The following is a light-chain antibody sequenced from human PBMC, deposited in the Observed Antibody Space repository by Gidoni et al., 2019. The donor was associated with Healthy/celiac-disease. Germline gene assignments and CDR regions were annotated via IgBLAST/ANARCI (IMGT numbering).Light chain of an antibody. Sequence: DIVMTQSPYSLAVSLGERATINCTSSQSVLYSSNNKNYLAWYQQKPGQPPKLLIYWASTRESGVPDRFSGSGSGTDFTLTISSLQAEDVAVYYCQQYYSTPFTFXPXTKVDIK. J-gene: IGKJ3*01. V-gene: IGKV4-1*01. CDR2: WAS. CDR3: QQYYSTPFT. CDR1: QSVLYSSNNKNY.